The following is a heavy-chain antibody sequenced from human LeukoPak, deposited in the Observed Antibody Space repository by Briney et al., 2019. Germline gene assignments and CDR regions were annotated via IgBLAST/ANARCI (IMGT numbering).Heavy chain of an antibody. Sequence: GGSLRLSCAASGFTFSSYGMHWVRQAPGKGLEWVAVIWYDGSNKYYADSVKGRFTISRDNPKNTLYLQMNSLRAEDTAVYYCARDRTSSLPTPLYYYYGMDVWGQGTTVTVSS. V-gene: IGHV3-33*01. CDR3: ARDRTSSLPTPLYYYYGMDV. D-gene: IGHD6-6*01. CDR1: GFTFSSYG. J-gene: IGHJ6*02. CDR2: IWYDGSNK.